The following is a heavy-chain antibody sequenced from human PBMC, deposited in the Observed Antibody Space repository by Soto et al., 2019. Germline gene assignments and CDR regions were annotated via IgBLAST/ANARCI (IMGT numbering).Heavy chain of an antibody. CDR1: GGTFNSYT. J-gene: IGHJ4*02. CDR3: ATSYGSGSTHFDY. CDR2: VNPIVGMS. V-gene: IGHV1-69*02. D-gene: IGHD3-10*01. Sequence: QVQLVQSGAEVKKPGSSVKVSCTASGGTFNSYTINWVRQAPGQGLEWVGRVNPIVGMSNSAQKFQGRVTITAYKSTSKAYMDLSSLKSDDTAVYYCATSYGSGSTHFDYWGQGTLVTVSS.